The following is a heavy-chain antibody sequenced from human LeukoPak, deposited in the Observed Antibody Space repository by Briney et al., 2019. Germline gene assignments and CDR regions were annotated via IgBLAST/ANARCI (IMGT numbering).Heavy chain of an antibody. Sequence: ASVKVSCKASGGTFSSYAISWGRQAPGQGLEWMGGIIPIFGTANYAQKFQGRGTITTDESTSTAYMELSSLRSEDTAVYYCAREEVATVVTPGAFDIWGQGTMVTVSS. V-gene: IGHV1-69*05. CDR2: IIPIFGTA. CDR3: AREEVATVVTPGAFDI. CDR1: GGTFSSYA. D-gene: IGHD4-23*01. J-gene: IGHJ3*02.